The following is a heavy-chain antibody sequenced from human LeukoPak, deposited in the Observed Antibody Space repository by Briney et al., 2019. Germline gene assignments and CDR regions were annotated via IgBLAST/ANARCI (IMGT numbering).Heavy chain of an antibody. D-gene: IGHD6-6*01. CDR1: GGSISSSGFY. CDR2: VYYSGNT. CDR3: ARVMAARREDLNWFDP. Sequence: PSETLSLTCTVSGGSISSSGFYWGWIRQPPGKGLEWIGSVYYSGNTYNPSLKSRVTISVDTSKNQFSLNLTSVNAADTAIYYCARVMAARREDLNWFDPWGQGTLVTVSS. J-gene: IGHJ5*02. V-gene: IGHV4-39*07.